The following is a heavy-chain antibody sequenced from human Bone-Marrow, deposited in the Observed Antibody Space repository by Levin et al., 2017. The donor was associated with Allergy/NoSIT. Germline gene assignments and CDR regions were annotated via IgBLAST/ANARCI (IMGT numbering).Heavy chain of an antibody. CDR2: ISTSSTTI. J-gene: IGHJ4*02. CDR1: GFAFSSFS. D-gene: IGHD2-15*01. CDR3: AILVVVAAASVDN. V-gene: IGHV3-48*01. Sequence: LSLTCAASGFAFSSFSMNWVRQAPGKGLEWLAYISTSSTTIYYADSVKGRFTVSRDNAENSLYLQMDNLSAEATAVYYCAILVVVAAASVDNWGQGTLVTVSS.